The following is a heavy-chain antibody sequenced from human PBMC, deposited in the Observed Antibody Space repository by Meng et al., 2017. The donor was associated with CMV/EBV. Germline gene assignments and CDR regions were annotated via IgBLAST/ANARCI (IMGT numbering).Heavy chain of an antibody. Sequence: SVKVSCKASGGTFSSYAISWVRQAPGQGLEWMGGIIPILGIANYAQKFQGRVTITADKSTSTAYMELSSLRSEDTAVYYCAKDEYSSSSGYYYGMDVWGQGTTVTVSS. CDR2: IIPILGIA. CDR3: AKDEYSSSSGYYYGMDV. CDR1: GGTFSSYA. V-gene: IGHV1-69*10. D-gene: IGHD6-6*01. J-gene: IGHJ6*02.